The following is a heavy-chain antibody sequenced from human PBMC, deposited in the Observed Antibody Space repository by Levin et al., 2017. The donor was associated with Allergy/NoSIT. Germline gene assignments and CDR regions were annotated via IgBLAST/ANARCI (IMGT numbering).Heavy chain of an antibody. D-gene: IGHD3-16*01. CDR1: GFTFNSFP. Sequence: GGSLRLSCSASGFTFNSFPMHWVRQSPGKGLEWVAVISKDGSNENYADSVKGRFTISRDNSKNTLYLQMTSVRPEDTAVYYGGGERHSSRGGWFDPWGQGTLVTVSS. CDR2: ISKDGSNE. CDR3: GGERHSSRGGWFDP. J-gene: IGHJ5*02. V-gene: IGHV3-30*04.